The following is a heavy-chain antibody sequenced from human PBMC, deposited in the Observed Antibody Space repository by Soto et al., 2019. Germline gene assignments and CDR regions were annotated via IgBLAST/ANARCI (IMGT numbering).Heavy chain of an antibody. CDR2: IYYSGST. CDR1: GCYSGGFY. Sequence: PSETMRVTSSFSGCYSGGFYWIWLLQPTRKGLEWIGYIYYSGSTNYNPSLKSRVTISVDTSKNQFSLKLSSVTAADTAVYYCARDTEMYHAFDIPGQPTIVTVSS. D-gene: IGHD2-2*01. CDR3: ARDTEMYHAFDI. V-gene: IGHV4-59*01. J-gene: IGHJ3*02.